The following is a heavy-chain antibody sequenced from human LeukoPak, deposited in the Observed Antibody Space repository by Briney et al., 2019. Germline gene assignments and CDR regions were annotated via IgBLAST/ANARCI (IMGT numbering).Heavy chain of an antibody. D-gene: IGHD2-2*02. CDR1: GFTFSSYG. CDR3: AKSDSGRIVVVPAAIVDY. CDR2: IRYDGSNK. V-gene: IGHV3-30*02. Sequence: GGSLRLSCAASGFTFSSYGMHWVRQAPGKGLEWVAFIRYDGSNKYYADSVKGRFTISRDNSKNTLYLQMNSLRAEDTAVYYCAKSDSGRIVVVPAAIVDYWGQGTLVTVSS. J-gene: IGHJ4*02.